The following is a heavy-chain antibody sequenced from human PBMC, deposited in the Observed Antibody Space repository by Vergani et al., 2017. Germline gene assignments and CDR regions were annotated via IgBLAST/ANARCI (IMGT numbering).Heavy chain of an antibody. CDR2: ISYDGSNK. CDR1: GFTFSSYA. CDR3: ARIPRSAGNYYGSGSYRAGQAFDI. V-gene: IGHV3-30-3*01. J-gene: IGHJ3*02. Sequence: QVQLVESGGGVVQPGRSLRLSCAASGFTFSSYAMHWVRQAPGKGLEWVAVISYDGSNKYYADSVKGRFTISRDNSKNTLYLQMNSLRAEDTAVYYCARIPRSAGNYYGSGSYRAGQAFDIWGQGTMVTVSS. D-gene: IGHD3-10*01.